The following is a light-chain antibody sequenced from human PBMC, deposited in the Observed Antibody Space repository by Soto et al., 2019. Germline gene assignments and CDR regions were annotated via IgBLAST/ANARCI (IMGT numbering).Light chain of an antibody. Sequence: DIQMTQSPSPLSASVGDRVTITCRASQRISNYLNWYQQKPGKAPKLLMYAASSLQSGVPSRFSGSGSGTDFTLTISSLQPEDFATYYCQQSYSTPRTFGQGTKVEIK. V-gene: IGKV1-39*01. CDR2: AAS. CDR1: QRISNY. J-gene: IGKJ1*01. CDR3: QQSYSTPRT.